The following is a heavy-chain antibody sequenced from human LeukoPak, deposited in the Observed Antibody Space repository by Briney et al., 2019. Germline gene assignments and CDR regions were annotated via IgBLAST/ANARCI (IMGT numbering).Heavy chain of an antibody. CDR3: AKDTSIGKYCTSGVCSPFDY. J-gene: IGHJ4*02. V-gene: IGHV3-23*01. CDR1: GFTFSSYA. D-gene: IGHD2-8*01. CDR2: ISDSGDYT. Sequence: QPGGSLRLSCAGSGFTFSSYATSWVRQAPGKGLEWVSAISDSGDYTYYADSVKGRFTISRDNSKNTLYLHVSSLRAEDTAVYYCAKDTSIGKYCTSGVCSPFDYWGQGTLVTVSS.